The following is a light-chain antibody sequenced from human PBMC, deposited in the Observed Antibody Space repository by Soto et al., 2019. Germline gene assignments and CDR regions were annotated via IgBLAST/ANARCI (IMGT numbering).Light chain of an antibody. Sequence: QSVLTQPASVSGSPGQSITISCTGTSSDIGGYNYVSWYQQHPGKATKFMIYDVSNRPSGVSNRFSGSNSGNTASLTIFGFQAEDEADYYCSSYTTSNTRQIVFGTGTKVTVL. CDR1: SSDIGGYNY. CDR3: SSYTTSNTRQIV. V-gene: IGLV2-14*01. J-gene: IGLJ1*01. CDR2: DVS.